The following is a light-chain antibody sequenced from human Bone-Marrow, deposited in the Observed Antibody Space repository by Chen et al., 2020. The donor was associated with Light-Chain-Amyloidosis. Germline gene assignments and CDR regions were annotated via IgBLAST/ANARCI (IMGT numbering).Light chain of an antibody. CDR1: QTINNN. J-gene: IGKJ4*01. V-gene: IGKV1-39*01. CDR2: GES. Sequence: DIQMTQSPSSLSASVGDRITITCRPSQTINNNLNWFQQKPGKAPQLLIDGESSLQTGVPSRFTGSGSGTEFTLTINGLQPEDFATYYCQQHHNTPLTFGGGTTVEIK. CDR3: QQHHNTPLT.